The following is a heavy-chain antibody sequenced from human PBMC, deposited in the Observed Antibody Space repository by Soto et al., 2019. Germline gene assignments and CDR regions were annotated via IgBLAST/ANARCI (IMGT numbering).Heavy chain of an antibody. CDR1: GGSISSYY. CDR2: IYYSGST. J-gene: IGHJ4*02. V-gene: IGHV4-59*01. D-gene: IGHD3-16*01. CDR3: ARSWGYSFDY. Sequence: QVQLQESGPGLVKPSETLSLTCTVSGGSISSYYWSWIRQPPGKGLEWIGYIYYSGSTNYNPSLKSRVTRPVDTSNTQFSLKLSSVTAADTAVYYCARSWGYSFDYWGQGTLVTVSS.